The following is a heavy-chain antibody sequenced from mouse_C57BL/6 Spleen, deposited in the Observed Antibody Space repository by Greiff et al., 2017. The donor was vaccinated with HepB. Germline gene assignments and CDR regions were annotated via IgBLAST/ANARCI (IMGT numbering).Heavy chain of an antibody. CDR1: GYTFTSYW. V-gene: IGHV1-7*01. CDR2: INPSSGYT. Sequence: QVQLQQSGAELAKPGASVKLSCKASGYTFTSYWMHWVKQRPGQGLAWIGYINPSSGYTKYNQKFKDKATLTADKSSSTAYMQLSSLTYEDSAVYYCARVDYGSSHEGYFDVWGTGTTVTVSS. J-gene: IGHJ1*03. D-gene: IGHD1-1*01. CDR3: ARVDYGSSHEGYFDV.